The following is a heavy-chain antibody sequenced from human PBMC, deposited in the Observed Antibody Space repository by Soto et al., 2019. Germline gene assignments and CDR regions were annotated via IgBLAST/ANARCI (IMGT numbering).Heavy chain of an antibody. CDR2: IWYDESNE. CDR3: ERGRITGIDYFYGLDV. J-gene: IGHJ6*02. D-gene: IGHD1-20*01. Sequence: GGSLRLSCAASGFNFRSYGMHWVRQAPGKGLEWVAVIWYDESNEHYIDSVKGRFTVSRDNSKNTLYLQMRSLRAEDTAVYYCERGRITGIDYFYGLDVWGQGTTVTVSS. V-gene: IGHV3-33*01. CDR1: GFNFRSYG.